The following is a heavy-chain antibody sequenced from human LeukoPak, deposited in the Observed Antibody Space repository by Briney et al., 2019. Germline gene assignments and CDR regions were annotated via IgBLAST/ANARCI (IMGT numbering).Heavy chain of an antibody. Sequence: ASVKVSCKASGGTFSSYAISWVRQAPGQGLEWMGGIIPIFGTANYAQKFQGRVTITADESTSTAYMELSSLRSEDTAVYYCARAQYCGGDCYPADYWGQGTLVTVSS. J-gene: IGHJ4*02. D-gene: IGHD2-21*02. V-gene: IGHV1-69*13. CDR3: ARAQYCGGDCYPADY. CDR1: GGTFSSYA. CDR2: IIPIFGTA.